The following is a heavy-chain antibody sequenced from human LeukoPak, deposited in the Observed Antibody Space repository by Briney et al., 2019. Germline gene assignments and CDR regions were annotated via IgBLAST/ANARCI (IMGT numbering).Heavy chain of an antibody. Sequence: GGSLRLSCAASGFTFSSYAMSWVRQVPGKGLEWVSAISGSGGSTYYADSVKGRFTISRDNSKNTLYLQMNSLRAEDTAVYYCAKTVYGEGGYATGDYFDYWGQGTLVTVSS. D-gene: IGHD4-17*01. CDR2: ISGSGGST. J-gene: IGHJ4*02. CDR1: GFTFSSYA. CDR3: AKTVYGEGGYATGDYFDY. V-gene: IGHV3-23*01.